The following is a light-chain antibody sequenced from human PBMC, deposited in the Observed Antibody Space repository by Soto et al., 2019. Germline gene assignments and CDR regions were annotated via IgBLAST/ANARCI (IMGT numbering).Light chain of an antibody. CDR3: QHYDSGVIT. CDR1: QDINIW. CDR2: RAS. V-gene: IGKV1-5*03. J-gene: IGKJ3*01. Sequence: DIQMTQSPSALSASVGDRVTITCRASQDINIWLAWYQQKPGRAPKLLIYRASTLESGVPSRFSGSGSGTEFTLTISSLQPDDFATYFCQHYDSGVITFVPGTKVDI.